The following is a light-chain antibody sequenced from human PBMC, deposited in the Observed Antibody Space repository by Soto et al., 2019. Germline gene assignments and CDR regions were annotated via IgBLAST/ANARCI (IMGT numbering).Light chain of an antibody. Sequence: TQSPDTLSLSPGERATLSCRASQSLTNNYLAWYQQKPGQAPRLLIYGASSRATGIPDRFSGSGSGTEFTLTISSLQSEDFAVYYCQQYNNWPWTFGQGTKVDIK. CDR2: GAS. CDR3: QQYNNWPWT. CDR1: QSLTNN. V-gene: IGKV3D-15*01. J-gene: IGKJ1*01.